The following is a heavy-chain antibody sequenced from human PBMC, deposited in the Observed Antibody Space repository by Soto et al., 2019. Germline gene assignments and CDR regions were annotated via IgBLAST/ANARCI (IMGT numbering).Heavy chain of an antibody. J-gene: IGHJ3*02. CDR2: IWYDGSNK. CDR1: GFTFSSYG. CDR3: ARDLFSGRLVDAFDI. D-gene: IGHD6-19*01. Sequence: PGGSLRLSCAASGFTFSSYGMHWVRQAPGKGLEWVAVIWYDGSNKYYADSVKGRFTISRDNSKNTLYLQMNSLRAEDTAVYYCARDLFSGRLVDAFDIWGQGTMVTVSS. V-gene: IGHV3-33*01.